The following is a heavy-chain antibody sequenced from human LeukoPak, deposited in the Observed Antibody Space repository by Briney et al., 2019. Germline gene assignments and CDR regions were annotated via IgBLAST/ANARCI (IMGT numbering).Heavy chain of an antibody. Sequence: SETLSLTCTVSGGSISSYYWSWIRQPAGKGLEWIGRIYTSGSTNYNPSLKSRVTMSVDTSKNQFSLKLSSVTAADTAVYYCAREDYYGSGSYNYYSDYWGQGTLVTVSS. J-gene: IGHJ4*02. D-gene: IGHD3-10*01. CDR2: IYTSGST. V-gene: IGHV4-4*07. CDR3: AREDYYGSGSYNYYSDY. CDR1: GGSISSYY.